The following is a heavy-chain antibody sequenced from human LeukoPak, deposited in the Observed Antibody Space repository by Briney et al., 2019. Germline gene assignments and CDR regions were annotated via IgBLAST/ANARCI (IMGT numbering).Heavy chain of an antibody. CDR1: GGSISTYY. Sequence: PSETLSLTCTVSGGSISTYYWSWIRQPPGKGLEWIGYIYYSGITNYSPSLKSRVTMSVDTSKNQFTLKVNSVTAADTAVYYCARYGRLRSSQSNWFDPWGQGTLATVSS. D-gene: IGHD1-26*01. CDR2: IYYSGIT. J-gene: IGHJ5*02. V-gene: IGHV4-59*08. CDR3: ARYGRLRSSQSNWFDP.